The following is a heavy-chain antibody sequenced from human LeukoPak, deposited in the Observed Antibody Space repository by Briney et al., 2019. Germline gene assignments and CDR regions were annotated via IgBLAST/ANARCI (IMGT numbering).Heavy chain of an antibody. V-gene: IGHV3-7*01. CDR1: GFTFTNCW. Sequence: PGGSLRLSCAASGFTFTNCWMTWVRQPPGKGLEWVANIKQDGSERHYVDSVKGRFTISRDNSKNSLYLQMNSLRAEDTAVYYCGGPNPLLERPSAMDVWGQGTTVTVSS. J-gene: IGHJ6*02. D-gene: IGHD3-3*01. CDR2: IKQDGSER. CDR3: GGPNPLLERPSAMDV.